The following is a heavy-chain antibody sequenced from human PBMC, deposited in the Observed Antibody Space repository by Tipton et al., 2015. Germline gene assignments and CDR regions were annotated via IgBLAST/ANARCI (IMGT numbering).Heavy chain of an antibody. CDR1: GFTFSDSP. D-gene: IGHD3-10*01. J-gene: IGHJ4*02. CDR3: VTRFREG. V-gene: IGHV3-73*01. CDR2: IGSKAIDYAT. Sequence: SLRLSCAASGFTFSDSPMHWVRQASGKGLEWVGRIGSKAIDYATTYGASVKGRFTISRDDSKNTVYLLMNSLKTEDTAVYYCVTRFREGGGQGTLVTVSS.